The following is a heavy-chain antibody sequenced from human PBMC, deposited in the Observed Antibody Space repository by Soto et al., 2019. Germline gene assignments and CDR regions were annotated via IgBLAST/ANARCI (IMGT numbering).Heavy chain of an antibody. Sequence: QVQLVQSRAEVKKPGASVKISCEASGYTSTGYVMHWVRQAPGQRPEWMGWISTGTGNTRSSQRFQGRVTFTGDASASTFYMGLSSLTFEDTAVYYCAREGINAGIRPWGDAFDIWGQGTMVTVSS. CDR1: GYTSTGYV. CDR3: AREGINAGIRPWGDAFDI. CDR2: ISTGTGNT. D-gene: IGHD3-10*01. J-gene: IGHJ3*02. V-gene: IGHV1-3*04.